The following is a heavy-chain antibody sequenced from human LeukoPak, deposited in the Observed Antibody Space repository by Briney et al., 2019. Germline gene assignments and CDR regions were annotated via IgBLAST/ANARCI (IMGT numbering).Heavy chain of an antibody. J-gene: IGHJ4*02. D-gene: IGHD6-13*01. CDR1: GFTFSSYA. CDR3: ARRNIEAAALDY. CDR2: ISGSGGST. Sequence: GGSLRLSCAASGFTFSSYAMRWVRQAPGKGLEWVSAISGSGGSTYYADSVKGRFTISRDNSKNTLYLQMNSLRAEDTAVYYCARRNIEAAALDYWGQGTLVTVSS. V-gene: IGHV3-23*01.